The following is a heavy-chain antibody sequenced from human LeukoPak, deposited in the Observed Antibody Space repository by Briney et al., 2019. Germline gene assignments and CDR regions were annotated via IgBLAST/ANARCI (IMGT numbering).Heavy chain of an antibody. Sequence: SETLSLTCTVSGGSISSYNWNWIRQPAGKGLEWIGHIYYSGSTNYNPSLKSRVTISVDTSKNQFSLKLSSVTAADTAVYYCARHGTSGTNLNWFDPWGQGTLVTVSS. CDR1: GGSISSYN. D-gene: IGHD1-1*01. CDR2: IYYSGST. V-gene: IGHV4-59*01. J-gene: IGHJ5*02. CDR3: ARHGTSGTNLNWFDP.